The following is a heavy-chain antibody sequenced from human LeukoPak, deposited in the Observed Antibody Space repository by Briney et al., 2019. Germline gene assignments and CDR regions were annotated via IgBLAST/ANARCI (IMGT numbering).Heavy chain of an antibody. CDR3: ARSSPPMTTVTTCDY. D-gene: IGHD4-17*01. J-gene: IGHJ4*02. V-gene: IGHV1-69*13. CDR1: GGTFSSYA. Sequence: ASVKVSCKASGGTFSSYAISWVRQAPGQGLEWMGGIIPIFGTANYAQKFQGRVTITADESTSTAYMELSSLRSEDTAVYYCARSSPPMTTVTTCDYWGQGTLVTVSS. CDR2: IIPIFGTA.